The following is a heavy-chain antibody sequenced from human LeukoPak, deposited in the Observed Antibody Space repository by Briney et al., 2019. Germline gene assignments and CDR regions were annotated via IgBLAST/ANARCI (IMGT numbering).Heavy chain of an antibody. J-gene: IGHJ4*02. CDR2: ISGDGSST. D-gene: IGHD4/OR15-4a*01. V-gene: IGHV3-74*01. Sequence: PGGSLRLSCAASGFTFSTYWMFWVRQAPGKGLVWVSRISGDGSSTSYADSVKGRFTISRDNAGNTVYLQMNSLRVEDTAMYYCARYSPNYGGLFDYWGQGTLVTVSS. CDR1: GFTFSTYW. CDR3: ARYSPNYGGLFDY.